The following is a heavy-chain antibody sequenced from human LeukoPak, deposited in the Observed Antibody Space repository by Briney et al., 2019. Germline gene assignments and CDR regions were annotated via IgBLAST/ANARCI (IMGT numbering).Heavy chain of an antibody. D-gene: IGHD3-22*01. CDR3: ARGGYYYDSSGYYNPPDY. CDR2: ITPTSGST. Sequence: ASVKVSCKASGYTFTSYYTHWVRQAPGQGLEWVGIITPTSGSTTYAQKFQGRVTMTSDTSTTTVYMELSSLTSEDTAVYYCARGGYYYDSSGYYNPPDYWGQGTLVTVSS. V-gene: IGHV1-46*01. CDR1: GYTFTSYY. J-gene: IGHJ4*02.